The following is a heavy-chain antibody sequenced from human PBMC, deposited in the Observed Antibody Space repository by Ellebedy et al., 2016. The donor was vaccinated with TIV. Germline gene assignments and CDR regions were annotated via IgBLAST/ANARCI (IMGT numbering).Heavy chain of an antibody. CDR2: IRQEGDEI. D-gene: IGHD4-17*01. J-gene: IGHJ5*02. V-gene: IGHV3-7*01. CDR1: GVNFRSYW. Sequence: PGGSLRLSCAASGVNFRSYWMTWVRQAPGKGLEWVAKIRQEGDEIYYVESVKGRFTISSDNAKNSLFLQMNSLRVEDTAVYYCARRASYGDYAVQVNPWFDPWGQGTLVTVSS. CDR3: ARRASYGDYAVQVNPWFDP.